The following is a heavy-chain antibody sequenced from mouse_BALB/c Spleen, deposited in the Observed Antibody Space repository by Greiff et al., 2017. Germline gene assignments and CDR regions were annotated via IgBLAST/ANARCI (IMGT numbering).Heavy chain of an antibody. Sequence: EVKVEESGPGLVKPSQSLSLTCSVTGYSITSGYYWNWIRQFPGNKLEWMGYISYDGSNNYNPSLKNRISITRDTSKNQFFLKLNSVTTEDTATYYCARELLYAMDYWGQGTSVTVSS. J-gene: IGHJ4*01. D-gene: IGHD1-1*01. CDR2: ISYDGSN. V-gene: IGHV3-6*02. CDR1: GYSITSGYY. CDR3: ARELLYAMDY.